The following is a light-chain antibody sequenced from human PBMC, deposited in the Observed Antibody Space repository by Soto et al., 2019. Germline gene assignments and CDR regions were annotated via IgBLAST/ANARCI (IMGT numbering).Light chain of an antibody. CDR2: DAS. CDR3: QQYYNWPPIT. V-gene: IGKV3-15*01. CDR1: QSVSSN. Sequence: EIVMTQSPGTLSVSPGERATLSCRASQSVSSNLAWYQQKPGQAPRLLISDASTRATGIPARFSGSGSGTEFTLTISSLQSEDFAVYYCQQYYNWPPITFGQGTRLEIK. J-gene: IGKJ5*01.